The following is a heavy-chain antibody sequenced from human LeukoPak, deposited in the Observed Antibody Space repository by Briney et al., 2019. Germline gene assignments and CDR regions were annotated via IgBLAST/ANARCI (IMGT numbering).Heavy chain of an antibody. J-gene: IGHJ5*02. CDR3: ARDYYDFWSGYTANNWFDP. Sequence: VASVKVSCKASGYTFTSYYMHWVRQAPGQGLEWMGIINPSGGSTSYAQKFQGRVTMTRDTSTSTVYMELSSLRSEDTAVYYCARDYYDFWSGYTANNWFDPWGQGTLVTVSS. D-gene: IGHD3-3*01. CDR2: INPSGGST. CDR1: GYTFTSYY. V-gene: IGHV1-46*01.